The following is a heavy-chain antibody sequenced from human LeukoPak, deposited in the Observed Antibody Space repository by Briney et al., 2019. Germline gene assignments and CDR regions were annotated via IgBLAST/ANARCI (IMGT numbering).Heavy chain of an antibody. D-gene: IGHD3-22*01. V-gene: IGHV3-23*01. CDR2: VTYSGGST. J-gene: IGHJ4*02. CDR1: GFTFSSYG. Sequence: GGSLRLSCAASGFTFSSYGRSWVRQAPGMGLEWVSGVTYSGGSTYYAASVRGRFTLSRDNSKNTLFLQMNSLRAEDTAVYYGAKAREDTFYYDSSGYYFAPPLDYWGQGTLVTVSS. CDR3: AKAREDTFYYDSSGYYFAPPLDY.